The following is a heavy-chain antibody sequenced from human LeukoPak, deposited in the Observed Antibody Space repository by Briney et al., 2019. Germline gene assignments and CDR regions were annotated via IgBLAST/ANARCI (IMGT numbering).Heavy chain of an antibody. D-gene: IGHD3-22*01. Sequence: ASVKVSCKASGYTFTSYGISWVRQAPGQGLEWMGWISAYNGNTNYAQKLQGRVTMTTDTSTSTAYMELRSLRSDDTAVYYCARDSHYDSSGYYLPGKYNWFDPWGQGTLVTVSS. CDR3: ARDSHYDSSGYYLPGKYNWFDP. V-gene: IGHV1-18*01. J-gene: IGHJ5*02. CDR1: GYTFTSYG. CDR2: ISAYNGNT.